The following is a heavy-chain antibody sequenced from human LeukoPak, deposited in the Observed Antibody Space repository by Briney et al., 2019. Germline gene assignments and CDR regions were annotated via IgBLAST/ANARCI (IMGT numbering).Heavy chain of an antibody. V-gene: IGHV4-34*09. CDR3: ARRGHIVANYYFDY. Sequence: SETLSLTCAVYGGSFSGYYWSWIRQPPGKGLEWIGEINHSGSTNYNPSLKSRVTISVDTSKNQFSLKLSSVTAADTAVYYCARRGHIVANYYFDYWGQGTLVTVSS. CDR1: GGSFSGYY. J-gene: IGHJ4*02. D-gene: IGHD5-12*01. CDR2: INHSGST.